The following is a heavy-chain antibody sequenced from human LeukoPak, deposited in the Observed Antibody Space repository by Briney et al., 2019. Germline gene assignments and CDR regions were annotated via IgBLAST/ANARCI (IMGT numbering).Heavy chain of an antibody. CDR3: AKDIYGGGWPPSTFDY. J-gene: IGHJ4*02. D-gene: IGHD2-15*01. CDR2: ISWNSGSI. V-gene: IGHV3-9*01. CDR1: GFTFDDYA. Sequence: GGSLRLSCAASGFTFDDYAMHWVRQAPGKGLEWVSGISWNSGSIGYADSVKGRFTISRDNAKNSLYLQMNSLRAEDTALYYCAKDIYGGGWPPSTFDYWGQGTLVTVSS.